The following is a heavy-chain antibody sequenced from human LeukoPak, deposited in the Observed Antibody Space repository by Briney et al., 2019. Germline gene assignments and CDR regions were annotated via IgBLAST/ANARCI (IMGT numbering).Heavy chain of an antibody. CDR1: GGSISSGIYY. D-gene: IGHD5-24*01. V-gene: IGHV4-61*02. J-gene: IGHJ4*02. CDR3: ARRDLLEMATTDFDY. CDR2: LYPSGTT. Sequence: PSETLSLTCTVSGGSISSGIYYWSWIRQAAGKGLEWIGRLYPSGTTSYNPSLKSRVTISVDTSKNQFSLKLSSVTAADTAVYYCARRDLLEMATTDFDYWGQGTLVTVSS.